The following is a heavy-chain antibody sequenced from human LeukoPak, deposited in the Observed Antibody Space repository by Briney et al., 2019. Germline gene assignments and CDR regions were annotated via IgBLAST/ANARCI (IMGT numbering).Heavy chain of an antibody. CDR3: ARGPSITMVRGGQWYYYMDV. CDR2: ISAYNGNT. V-gene: IGHV1-18*01. J-gene: IGHJ6*03. D-gene: IGHD3-10*01. CDR1: GYTFTSYG. Sequence: ASVKVSCKASGYTFTSYGISWVRQAPGQGLEWMGWISAYNGNTNYAQKLQGRVTMTTDTSTSTAYMELRSLRSDDTAVYYCARGPSITMVRGGQWYYYMDVWGKGTTVTISS.